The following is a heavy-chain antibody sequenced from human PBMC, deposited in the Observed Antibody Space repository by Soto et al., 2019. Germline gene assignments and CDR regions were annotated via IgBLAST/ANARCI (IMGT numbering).Heavy chain of an antibody. J-gene: IGHJ4*02. CDR3: AKDHLTTTVTTVGY. Sequence: QVQLVESGGGVVQPGRSLRLSCAASGFTFSNYGMHWVRQAPGKGLEWVAVISYHGSDKYYADSVKGRFTISRDNSKNTLYLQTDSLRAEDKAVYYCAKDHLTTTVTTVGYWGQGTLVTVSS. CDR1: GFTFSNYG. V-gene: IGHV3-30*18. D-gene: IGHD4-17*01. CDR2: ISYHGSDK.